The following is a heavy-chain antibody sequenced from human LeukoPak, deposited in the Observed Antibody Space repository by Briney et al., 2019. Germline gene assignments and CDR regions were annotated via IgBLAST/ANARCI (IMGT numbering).Heavy chain of an antibody. V-gene: IGHV4-4*02. CDR1: GGSISSSNW. J-gene: IGHJ1*01. CDR3: ARDSYGSGSPPSQH. Sequence: SETLSLTCAVSGGSISSSNWWSWVRQPPGKGLEWIGEIYHSGSTNYNPSLKSRVTISVDKSKNQFSLKLSSVTAADTAVYYCARDSYGSGSPPSQHWGQGTLVTVSS. D-gene: IGHD3-10*01. CDR2: IYHSGST.